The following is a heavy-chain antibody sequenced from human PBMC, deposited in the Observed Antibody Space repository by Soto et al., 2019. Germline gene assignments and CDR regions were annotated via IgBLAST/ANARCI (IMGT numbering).Heavy chain of an antibody. V-gene: IGHV4-30-4*01. CDR2: ISYSGST. Sequence: SETLSLTCTVSGGSISSGNYYWSWIRQPPGKGLEWIGFISYSGSTYYSPSLKSRVTISVDTSKNQFSLKLSSVTAADTAVYYCARGLRRHYYDSSGYYYFDYWGQGTLVTVSS. J-gene: IGHJ4*02. CDR1: GGSISSGNYY. D-gene: IGHD3-22*01. CDR3: ARGLRRHYYDSSGYYYFDY.